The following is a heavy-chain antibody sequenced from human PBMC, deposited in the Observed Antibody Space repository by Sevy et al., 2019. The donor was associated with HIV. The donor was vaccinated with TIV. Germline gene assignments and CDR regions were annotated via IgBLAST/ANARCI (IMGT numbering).Heavy chain of an antibody. J-gene: IGHJ6*03. CDR2: ISGIGGST. CDR3: AKDAFYGDYVNYYYYYMDV. V-gene: IGHV3-23*01. Sequence: GCSLRLSCAASGFTFSSYAMSWVRQAPGKGLEWVSAISGIGGSTYYADSVKGWFTISRDNSKNTLYLQMNSLRAEDTAVYYCAKDAFYGDYVNYYYYYMDVWGKGTTVTVSS. D-gene: IGHD4-17*01. CDR1: GFTFSSYA.